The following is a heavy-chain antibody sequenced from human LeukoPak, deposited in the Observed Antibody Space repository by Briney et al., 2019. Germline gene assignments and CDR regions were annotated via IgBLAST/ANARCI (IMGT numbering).Heavy chain of an antibody. CDR3: TRPARRDTVTTESTYWFFDL. V-gene: IGHV3-21*01. D-gene: IGHD4-17*01. CDR2: ISSSSSYI. J-gene: IGHJ2*01. CDR1: GFKFSSYS. Sequence: GGSLRLSCAASGFKFSSYSMKWVRQAPGKGLEWVSFISSSSSYIYYADSVKGRFTISRDNAKNSLYLQMNSLRAEDTAVYYCTRPARRDTVTTESTYWFFDLWGRGTLVTVSS.